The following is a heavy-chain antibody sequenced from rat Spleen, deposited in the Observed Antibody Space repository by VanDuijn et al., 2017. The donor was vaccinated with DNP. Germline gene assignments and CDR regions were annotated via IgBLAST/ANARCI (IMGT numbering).Heavy chain of an antibody. Sequence: EVQLQESGPGLVKPSQSLSLACSVTGFSITSNYWGWIRKFPGNKMEWIGHISYSGNTGYNPSLKSRISITRDTSKNQFFLQFNSVTTEDTATYSCARYNNYWYFDFWGPGTMVTVSS. CDR1: GFSITSNY. J-gene: IGHJ1*01. V-gene: IGHV3-1*01. CDR2: ISYSGNT. CDR3: ARYNNYWYFDF. D-gene: IGHD1-10*01.